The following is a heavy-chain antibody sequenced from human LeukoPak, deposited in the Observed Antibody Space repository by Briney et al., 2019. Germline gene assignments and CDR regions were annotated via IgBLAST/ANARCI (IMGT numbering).Heavy chain of an antibody. J-gene: IGHJ4*02. CDR3: ARGVRYCSSTNCASFDH. CDR1: GFTFSSYS. Sequence: GGSLRLSCAASGFTFSSYSMNWVRQAPGKGLEWVSSISSSSSYTYYADPVKGRFTISRDNAKNSLYLRMNNLRAEDTAVYYCARGVRYCSSTNCASFDHWGQGILVTVSS. CDR2: ISSSSSYT. V-gene: IGHV3-21*01. D-gene: IGHD2-2*01.